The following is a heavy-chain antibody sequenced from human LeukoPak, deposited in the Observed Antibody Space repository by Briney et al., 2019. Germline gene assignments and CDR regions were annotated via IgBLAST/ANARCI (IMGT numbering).Heavy chain of an antibody. V-gene: IGHV3-23*01. Sequence: GGSLRLSCAASGFTFSSYAMSWVRQAPGKGLEWVSAISGSGGSTYYVDSVKGRFTISKDNSKNTLYLQMNSLRAEDTAVYYCAKGHSSASAFDIWGQGTMVTVSS. D-gene: IGHD6-19*01. CDR1: GFTFSSYA. CDR2: ISGSGGST. J-gene: IGHJ3*02. CDR3: AKGHSSASAFDI.